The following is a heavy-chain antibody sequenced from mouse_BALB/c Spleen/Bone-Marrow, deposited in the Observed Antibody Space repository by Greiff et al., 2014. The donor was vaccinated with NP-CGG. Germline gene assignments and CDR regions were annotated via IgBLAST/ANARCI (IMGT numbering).Heavy chain of an antibody. CDR3: ARRGTMITAGPFAY. V-gene: IGHV5-17*02. J-gene: IGHJ3*01. CDR2: ISSGSNTI. CDR1: GFTFSSFG. D-gene: IGHD2-4*01. Sequence: DVMLVESGGGLVQPGGSRKLSCAASGFTFSSFGMHWIRQAPEKGLEWVAYISSGSNTIYYEGTVKGRFTISRDNPKNTLFLQMTSLRSEDTAMYYCARRGTMITAGPFAYWGQGTLVTVSA.